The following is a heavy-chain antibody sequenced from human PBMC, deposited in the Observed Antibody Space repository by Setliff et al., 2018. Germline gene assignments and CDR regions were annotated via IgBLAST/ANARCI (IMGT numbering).Heavy chain of an antibody. CDR1: GFNFSSYG. V-gene: IGHV3-64*02. Sequence: PGGSLRLSCAASGFNFSSYGMHWVRQAPGKGLEYVSAINSNGGNTYYADSVKDRFTISRDNAKKSLYLQMDSLRAEDTAVYYCVRELRVIVGVGIQGVFDIWGQGTMVTVSS. J-gene: IGHJ3*02. CDR2: INSNGGNT. D-gene: IGHD3-22*01. CDR3: VRELRVIVGVGIQGVFDI.